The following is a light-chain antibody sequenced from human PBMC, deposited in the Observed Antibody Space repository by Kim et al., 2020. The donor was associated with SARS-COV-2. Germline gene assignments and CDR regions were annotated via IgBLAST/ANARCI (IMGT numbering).Light chain of an antibody. J-gene: IGLJ3*02. CDR1: VLAKRY. CDR2: KDS. CDR3: YSAADNNWL. V-gene: IGLV3-27*01. Sequence: SYELTQPSSVSVSPGQTARITCSGDVLAKRYARWFQQKPGQAPLLVIYKDSKRPSGIPERFSGSSSGTTVTLTISGAQVEDGADYYCYSAADNNWLFGGGTKMTVL.